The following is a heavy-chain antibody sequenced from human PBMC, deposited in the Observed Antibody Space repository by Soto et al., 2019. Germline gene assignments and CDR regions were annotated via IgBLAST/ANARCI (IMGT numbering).Heavy chain of an antibody. CDR3: AHKGGRGAAMDV. Sequence: QITLKESGPTLVKPTQTLTLTCTFSGFSLSTSGVGVAWIRQPPGKALEWLALIYWDDDKRYSPSLKSRLTITEHTRTPQVVLTMPPMDSVDTATYCCAHKGGRGAAMDVWGQGTTVAVSS. CDR1: GFSLSTSGVG. D-gene: IGHD2-15*01. CDR2: IYWDDDK. V-gene: IGHV2-5*02. J-gene: IGHJ6*02.